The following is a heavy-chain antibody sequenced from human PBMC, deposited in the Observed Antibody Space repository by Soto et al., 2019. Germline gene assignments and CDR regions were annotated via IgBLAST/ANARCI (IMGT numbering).Heavy chain of an antibody. Sequence: GESLKISCKGSGYSFTSYWISWVRQMPGKGLEWMGRIDPSDSYTNYSPSFQGHVTISADKSISTAYLQWSSLKASDTAMYYCARPGYSSSWYDAFDIWGQGTMVTVSS. CDR2: IDPSDSYT. CDR1: GYSFTSYW. CDR3: ARPGYSSSWYDAFDI. D-gene: IGHD6-13*01. J-gene: IGHJ3*02. V-gene: IGHV5-10-1*01.